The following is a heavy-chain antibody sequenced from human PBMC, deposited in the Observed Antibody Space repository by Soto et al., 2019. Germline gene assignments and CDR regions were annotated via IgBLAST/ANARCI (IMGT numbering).Heavy chain of an antibody. CDR1: GFTFSSYA. V-gene: IGHV3-23*01. CDR2: ISGSGGST. J-gene: IGHJ3*02. D-gene: IGHD3-10*01. Sequence: GGSLRLSCAASGFTFSSYAMSWVRQAPGKGLEWVSAISGSGGSTYYADSVKGRFTISRDNSKNTLYLQMNSLRAEDTAVYYCAKEYGSGSFPSEEEDAFDIWGQGTMVTVSS. CDR3: AKEYGSGSFPSEEEDAFDI.